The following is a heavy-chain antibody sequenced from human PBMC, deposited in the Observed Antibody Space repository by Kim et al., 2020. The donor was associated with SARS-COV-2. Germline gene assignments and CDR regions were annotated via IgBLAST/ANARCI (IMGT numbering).Heavy chain of an antibody. CDR2: INTNTGNP. J-gene: IGHJ4*02. D-gene: IGHD3-3*01. CDR3: ARSDPITIFGVLIANSALDF. V-gene: IGHV7-4-1*02. CDR1: GYTFTSYA. Sequence: ASVKVSCKASGYTFTSYAMNWVRQAPGQGLEWMGWINTNTGNPTYAQGFTGRVVFSLDTSVSTAYLQISSLKAEDTAVYYCARSDPITIFGVLIANSALDFWGQGTLVTVSS.